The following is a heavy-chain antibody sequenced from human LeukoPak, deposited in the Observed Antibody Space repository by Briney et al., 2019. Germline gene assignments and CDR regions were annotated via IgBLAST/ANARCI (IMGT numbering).Heavy chain of an antibody. Sequence: SETLSLTCTVSGGSISSSNYYWGWIRQPPGKGLEWIGSVYYSGSTYYNSSLKSRVTISVDTSKNQFSLKVNSVTAADTAVYYCEGNMSSEAAAGTRNLNRFDPWGQGTLVTVSS. D-gene: IGHD6-13*01. V-gene: IGHV4-39*01. CDR3: EGNMSSEAAAGTRNLNRFDP. J-gene: IGHJ5*02. CDR1: GGSISSSNYY. CDR2: VYYSGST.